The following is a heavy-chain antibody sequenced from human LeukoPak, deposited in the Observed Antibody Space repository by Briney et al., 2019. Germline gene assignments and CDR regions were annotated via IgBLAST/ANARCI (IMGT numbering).Heavy chain of an antibody. CDR1: GGSFSGYY. CDR3: ARGQRITMIVVVRKPFDY. D-gene: IGHD3-22*01. Sequence: PSETLSLTCAVYGGSFSGYYWSWIRQPPGKGLEWIGEINHSGSTNYNPSLKSRVTISVDTSKNQFSLKLSSVTAADTAVYCCARGQRITMIVVVRKPFDYWGQGTLVTVSS. J-gene: IGHJ4*02. CDR2: INHSGST. V-gene: IGHV4-34*01.